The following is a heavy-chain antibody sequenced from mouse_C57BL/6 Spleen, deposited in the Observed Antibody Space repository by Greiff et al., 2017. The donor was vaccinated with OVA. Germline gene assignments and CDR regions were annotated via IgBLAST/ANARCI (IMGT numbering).Heavy chain of an antibody. CDR1: GYSFTGYY. V-gene: IGHV1-42*01. Sequence: VHVKQSGPELVKPGASVKISCKASGYSFTGYYMNWVKQSPEKSLEWIGEINPSTGGTTYNQKFKAKATLTVDKSSSTAYMQLKSLTSEDSAVYYCARRVNYYGSSPYWYFDVWGTGTTVTVSS. CDR3: ARRVNYYGSSPYWYFDV. D-gene: IGHD1-1*01. CDR2: INPSTGGT. J-gene: IGHJ1*03.